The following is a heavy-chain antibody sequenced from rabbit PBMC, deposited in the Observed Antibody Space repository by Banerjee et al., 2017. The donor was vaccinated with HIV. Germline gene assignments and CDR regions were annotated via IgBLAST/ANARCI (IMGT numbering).Heavy chain of an antibody. CDR1: GFSFSSSYW. CDR2: IDTGTGDT. V-gene: IGHV1S45*01. Sequence: QEQLVESGGGLVQPEGSLTLTCTASGFSFSSSYWICWVRQAPGKGLEWIACIDTGTGDTYYASWAKGRFTISKTSSTTVTLQMTSLTVADTATYFCAKSPYSDMWGQGTLVTVS. D-gene: IGHD7-1*01. CDR3: AKSPYSDM. J-gene: IGHJ3*01.